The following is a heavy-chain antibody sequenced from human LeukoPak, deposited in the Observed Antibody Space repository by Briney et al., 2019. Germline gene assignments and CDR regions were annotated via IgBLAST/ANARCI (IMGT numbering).Heavy chain of an antibody. Sequence: GGSPRLSCAASGFNFKYVWMNWVRQVPGKGLEWVGRIRTKIEGETRDYPAPVKGRFIISRDDSRTTLYLQMNGLKTEDSAVYYCTTERNWELLRPYGLDIWGQGPRSSFR. CDR2: IRTKIEGETR. CDR3: TTERNWELLRPYGLDI. V-gene: IGHV3-15*01. J-gene: IGHJ6*02. D-gene: IGHD1-26*01. CDR1: GFNFKYVW.